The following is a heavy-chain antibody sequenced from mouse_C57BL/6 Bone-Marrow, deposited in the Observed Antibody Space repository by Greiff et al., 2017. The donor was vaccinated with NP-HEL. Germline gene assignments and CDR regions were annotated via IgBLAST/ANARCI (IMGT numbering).Heavy chain of an antibody. J-gene: IGHJ1*03. D-gene: IGHD3-3*01. CDR2: IYPGSGST. V-gene: IGHV1-55*01. CDR3: ARGESYGRDWYFDV. CDR1: GYTFTSYW. Sequence: QVQLQQSGAELVKPGASVKMSCKASGYTFTSYWITWVKQRPGQGLEWIGDIYPGSGSTNYNEKFKSKATLTVDTSSSTAYMQLSSLTSEDSAVYYCARGESYGRDWYFDVWGTGTTVTVSS.